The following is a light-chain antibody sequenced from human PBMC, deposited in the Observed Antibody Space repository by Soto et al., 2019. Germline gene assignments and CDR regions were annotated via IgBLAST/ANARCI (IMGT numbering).Light chain of an antibody. CDR1: QSVNNS. CDR3: QEYGTSARS. Sequence: EIVLTQSPGTLSLSPGERATLSCRASQSVNNSLAWYQQKPGQAPSLLFYGASRRATGIPDRFSGSGSGTDFTLTISRLEPEDFAVFYCQEYGTSARSFGPGTKVDIK. CDR2: GAS. V-gene: IGKV3-20*01. J-gene: IGKJ3*01.